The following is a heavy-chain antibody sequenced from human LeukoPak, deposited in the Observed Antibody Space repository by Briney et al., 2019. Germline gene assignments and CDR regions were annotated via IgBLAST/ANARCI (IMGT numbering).Heavy chain of an antibody. Sequence: GGSLRLSCAASGFTFSSYWMHWVRQAPGKGLVWVSRINSDGSSTNYAGSVKGRFTISRDNAKNTLYLQMNSLRAEDTAVYYCARDSVKYYYDSSGYLDYWGQGTLVTVSS. CDR1: GFTFSSYW. J-gene: IGHJ4*02. V-gene: IGHV3-74*01. CDR2: INSDGSST. CDR3: ARDSVKYYYDSSGYLDY. D-gene: IGHD3-22*01.